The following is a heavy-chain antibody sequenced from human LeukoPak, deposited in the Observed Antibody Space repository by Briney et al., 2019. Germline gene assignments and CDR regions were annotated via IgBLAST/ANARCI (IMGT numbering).Heavy chain of an antibody. J-gene: IGHJ5*02. CDR2: IYYSGST. Sequence: SETLSLTCTVSGGSISSSSYYWGWIRQPPGKGLEWIGSIYYSGSTYYNPSLKSRVTISVDTSKNQFSLKLSSVTAADTAVYYCARQYYPXXXXWPNWFDPWGQGTLXT. V-gene: IGHV4-39*01. CDR3: ARQYYPXXXXWPNWFDP. D-gene: IGHD3-16*01. CDR1: GGSISSSSYY.